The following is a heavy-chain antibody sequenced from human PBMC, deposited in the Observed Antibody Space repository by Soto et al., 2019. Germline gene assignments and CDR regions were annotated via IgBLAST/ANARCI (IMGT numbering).Heavy chain of an antibody. CDR3: ARDTYCSSTSCYYYGMDV. V-gene: IGHV3-21*01. J-gene: IGHJ6*02. CDR1: GFTFSSYS. CDR2: ISSSSSYI. Sequence: EVQLVESGGGLVKPGGSLRLSCAASGFTFSSYSMNWVRQAPGKGLEWVSSISSSSSYIYYADSVKGRFTISRDNAKNSLYLQMNSLRAEDTAVYYCARDTYCSSTSCYYYGMDVWGQGTTATVSS. D-gene: IGHD2-2*01.